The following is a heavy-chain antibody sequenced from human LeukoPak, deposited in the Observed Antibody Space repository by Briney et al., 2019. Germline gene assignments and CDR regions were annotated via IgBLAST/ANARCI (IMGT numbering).Heavy chain of an antibody. V-gene: IGHV3-30*02. Sequence: SGGSLRLSCAASGFTFSSYDMHWVRQAPGKGLEWVAFIRCDGSNKYYADSVKARFNISRDNSKTTLYLQMNSLRAEDTAVYYCAKSWIQLWYFDYWGQGTLVTVSS. D-gene: IGHD5-18*01. J-gene: IGHJ4*02. CDR2: IRCDGSNK. CDR3: AKSWIQLWYFDY. CDR1: GFTFSSYD.